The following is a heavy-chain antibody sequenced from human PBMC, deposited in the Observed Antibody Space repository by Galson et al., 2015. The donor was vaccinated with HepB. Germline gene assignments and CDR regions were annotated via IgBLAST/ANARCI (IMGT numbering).Heavy chain of an antibody. J-gene: IGHJ5*02. V-gene: IGHV2-70*11. Sequence: PALVKPTQTLTLTCTFSGFSLSTSGMCVSWIRQPPGKALEWLARIDWDDDKYYSTSLKTRLTISKDTSKNQVVPTMTNMDPVDTATYYCARIGLAVAGPGGWFDPWGQGTLVTVSS. D-gene: IGHD6-19*01. CDR3: ARIGLAVAGPGGWFDP. CDR2: IDWDDDK. CDR1: GFSLSTSGMC.